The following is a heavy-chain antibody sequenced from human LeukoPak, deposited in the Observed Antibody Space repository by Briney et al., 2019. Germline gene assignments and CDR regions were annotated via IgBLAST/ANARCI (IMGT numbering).Heavy chain of an antibody. Sequence: ASVKVSCKASGYTFTSYGISWVRQAPGQGLEWMGWISAYNGNTNYAQKLQGRVTMTTDTSTSTAYMELRSLRSDDTAVYCCAREGYYGSGSYYNRSPFDYWGQGTLVTVSS. CDR2: ISAYNGNT. CDR1: GYTFTSYG. CDR3: AREGYYGSGSYYNRSPFDY. J-gene: IGHJ4*02. V-gene: IGHV1-18*04. D-gene: IGHD3-10*01.